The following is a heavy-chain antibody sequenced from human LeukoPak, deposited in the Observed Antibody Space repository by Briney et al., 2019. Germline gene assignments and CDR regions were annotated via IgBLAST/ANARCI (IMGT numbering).Heavy chain of an antibody. Sequence: SETLSLTCTVSGGSINNYYWNWIRQRPGQGLEWIGYIYYSGSTNYNPSLKSRVTISVDTSKNQFSLKLSSVTAADTAVYYCARQGGYSSSPDFWGQGTLVTVSS. D-gene: IGHD6-13*01. V-gene: IGHV4-59*08. CDR3: ARQGGYSSSPDF. CDR1: GGSINNYY. J-gene: IGHJ4*02. CDR2: IYYSGST.